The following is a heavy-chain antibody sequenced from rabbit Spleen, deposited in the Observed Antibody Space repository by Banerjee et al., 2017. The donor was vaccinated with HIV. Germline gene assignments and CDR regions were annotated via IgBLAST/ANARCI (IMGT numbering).Heavy chain of an antibody. Sequence: QEQLVESGGGLVKPGASLTLTCKASGFSFSDRDVMCWVRQAPGKGLEWIACINAATGKPVYATWAKGRFTISRTSSTTVTLRMTSLTAADRAAYFCARDLVGVIGWNFYLWGPGTLVTV. J-gene: IGHJ4*01. V-gene: IGHV1S45*01. CDR2: INAATGKP. CDR1: GFSFSDRDV. CDR3: ARDLVGVIGWNFYL. D-gene: IGHD1-1*01.